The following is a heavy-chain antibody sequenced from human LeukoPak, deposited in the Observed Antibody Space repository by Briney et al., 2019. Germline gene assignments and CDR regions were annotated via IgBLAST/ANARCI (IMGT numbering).Heavy chain of an antibody. J-gene: IGHJ4*02. V-gene: IGHV3-23*01. D-gene: IGHD6-13*01. CDR1: GFTFSSYA. CDR3: AKRTSGSSWYASDY. Sequence: GGSLRLSCAVSGFTFSSYAMSWVRQAPGKGLEWVSIMSGDATSTYYADSVKGRFTISRDNSKNTLYLQMNSLRAEDTAVYYCAKRTSGSSWYASDYWGQGTLVTVSS. CDR2: MSGDATST.